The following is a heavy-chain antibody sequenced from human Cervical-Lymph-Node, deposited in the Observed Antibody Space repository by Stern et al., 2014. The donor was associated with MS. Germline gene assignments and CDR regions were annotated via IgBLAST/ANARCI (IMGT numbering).Heavy chain of an antibody. Sequence: VQLVESGPGLVKPSETLSLTCSVSGGSISSYYWNWIRQPPGKGLEWIANVPYSGTTNYNPSLKSRVTILLDTSMNKITLKMTSGTAADTAVYYCAGSGTYYPDYWGQGILVTVSS. V-gene: IGHV4-59*08. CDR3: AGSGTYYPDY. CDR1: GGSISSYY. CDR2: VPYSGTT. D-gene: IGHD3-3*01. J-gene: IGHJ4*02.